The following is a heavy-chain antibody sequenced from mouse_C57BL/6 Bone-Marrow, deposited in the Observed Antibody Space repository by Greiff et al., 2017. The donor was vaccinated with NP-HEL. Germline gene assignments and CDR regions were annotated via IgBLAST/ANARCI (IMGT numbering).Heavy chain of an antibody. D-gene: IGHD2-3*01. J-gene: IGHJ4*01. CDR3: ARHEGGYDGYLYAMDY. Sequence: VQLQQSGAELVKPGASVELSCKASGYTFTEYTIHWVKQRSGQGLEWIGWFYPGSGSIKYNEKFKDKATLTADKSSSTVYMELSRLTSEDSAVYFCARHEGGYDGYLYAMDYWGQGTSVTVSS. CDR2: FYPGSGSI. CDR1: GYTFTEYT. V-gene: IGHV1-62-2*01.